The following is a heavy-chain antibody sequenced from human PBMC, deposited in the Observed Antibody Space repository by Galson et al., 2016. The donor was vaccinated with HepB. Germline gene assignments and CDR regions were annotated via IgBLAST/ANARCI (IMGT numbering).Heavy chain of an antibody. CDR1: GDSVSSNSAA. Sequence: CAISGDSVSSNSAAWHWIRQSPSRGLEWLGRTYYRSKWYNDYTVSVKGRITINPDTSKNQFSLQLNSVTPEVTAVYYCARQYGTYFAYWGRGTLVTVSS. CDR2: TYYRSKWYN. CDR3: ARQYGTYFAY. D-gene: IGHD4-17*01. J-gene: IGHJ4*02. V-gene: IGHV6-1*01.